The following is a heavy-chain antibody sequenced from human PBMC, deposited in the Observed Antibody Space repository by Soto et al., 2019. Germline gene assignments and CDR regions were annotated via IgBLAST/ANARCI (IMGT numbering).Heavy chain of an antibody. CDR1: GYSFTDYH. D-gene: IGHD1-1*01. CDR3: ARRAETNGWNGFGADKYYFDF. J-gene: IGHJ4*02. V-gene: IGHV1-8*02. CDR2: MNPNTGNS. Sequence: ASVKVSFKASGYSFTDYHIHWVRQATGQGLEWMGWMNPNTGNSGYAQKFQGRVTMTSDTSISTAHMELSSLRSEDTAVYYCARRAETNGWNGFGADKYYFDFWGQGTLVTVSS.